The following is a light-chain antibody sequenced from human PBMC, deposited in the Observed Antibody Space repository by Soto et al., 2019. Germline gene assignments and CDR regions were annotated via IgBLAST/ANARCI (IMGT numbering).Light chain of an antibody. CDR3: QQYNDWPRT. Sequence: EIVMTQSPATLSVSPGERATLSCGASQSVSINLAWFQQRPGQAPRLLIHGASTRATGIPARFSGSGSGTEFTLTISSLQSEDLAVYYCQQYNDWPRTFGQGTKVDIK. CDR2: GAS. V-gene: IGKV3-15*01. CDR1: QSVSIN. J-gene: IGKJ1*01.